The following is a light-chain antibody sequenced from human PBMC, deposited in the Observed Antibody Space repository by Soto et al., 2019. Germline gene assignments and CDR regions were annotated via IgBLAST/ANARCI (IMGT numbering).Light chain of an antibody. CDR1: QSVSSSY. Sequence: EIELTQSPGTLSLSPGERATISCRASQSVSSSYLAWYQQKPGQAPRLLIYGASSRATGIPDRFSGSGSGTDFTLTISRLEPEDVAVYYCQQYGSSPYTFGQGTKLEIK. J-gene: IGKJ2*01. V-gene: IGKV3-20*01. CDR3: QQYGSSPYT. CDR2: GAS.